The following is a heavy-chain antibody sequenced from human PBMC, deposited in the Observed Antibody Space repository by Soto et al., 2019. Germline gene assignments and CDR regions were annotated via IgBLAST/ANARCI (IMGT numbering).Heavy chain of an antibody. D-gene: IGHD5-12*01. Sequence: PSETLSLTCTVSGDSISDYYWSWIRQPAGKGLEWIGRIYTTGSTDYNPSLKSRVTISIDMSKNQFSLKVTSMTAADTAVYYCARERREKIHDGCDIDYWGQGTLVTVSS. J-gene: IGHJ4*02. V-gene: IGHV4-4*07. CDR1: GDSISDYY. CDR3: ARERREKIHDGCDIDY. CDR2: IYTTGST.